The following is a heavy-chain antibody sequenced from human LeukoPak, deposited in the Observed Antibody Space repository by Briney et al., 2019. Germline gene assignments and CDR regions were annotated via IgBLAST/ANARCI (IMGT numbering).Heavy chain of an antibody. J-gene: IGHJ4*02. CDR2: INHNGTNT. CDR1: GLTFSSSD. V-gene: IGHV3-30*02. CDR3: TNFDY. Sequence: GGSLRLSCTASGLTFSSSDMNWVRQAPGKGLDWVSLINHNGTNTYYADSVKGRFTISRDNSQNTLYLQMNSLRGEDTAVYYCTNFDYWGQGTLVTVSS.